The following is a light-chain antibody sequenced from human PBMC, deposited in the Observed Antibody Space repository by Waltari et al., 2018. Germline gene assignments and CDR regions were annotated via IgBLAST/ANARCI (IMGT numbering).Light chain of an antibody. V-gene: IGLV3-21*04. CDR1: HIGGES. CDR2: DDS. Sequence: SHVLTQPPSVSVAPGETARITCGGNHIGGESVHWYQQKPGQAPVLVICDDSDRPSGIPERFSGSNSGNSATLTISRVEVGDEADYYCQVWGSGDLYVFGPGTKVTVL. J-gene: IGLJ1*01. CDR3: QVWGSGDLYV.